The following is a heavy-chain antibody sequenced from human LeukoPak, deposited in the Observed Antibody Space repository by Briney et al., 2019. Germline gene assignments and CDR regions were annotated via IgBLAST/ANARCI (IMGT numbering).Heavy chain of an antibody. D-gene: IGHD4-11*01. V-gene: IGHV4-34*01. CDR3: AREGISMTTVDYYGMDV. CDR1: GGSFSGYY. Sequence: SETLSLTCAVYGGSFSGYYWSWIRQPPGKGLEWIGEINHSGSTNYNPSLKSRVTISVDTSKNQFSLKLSSVTAADTAVYYCAREGISMTTVDYYGMDVWGQGTTVTVSS. J-gene: IGHJ6*02. CDR2: INHSGST.